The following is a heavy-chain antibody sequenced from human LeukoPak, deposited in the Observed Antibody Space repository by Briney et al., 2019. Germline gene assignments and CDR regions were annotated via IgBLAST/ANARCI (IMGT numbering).Heavy chain of an antibody. Sequence: GGSLRLSCAASGFTFSSYAMHWVRQAPGKGLEWVAVISYDGSNKYYADSVKGRFTISRDNSKNTLYLQMNSLRAEDTAVYYCARARTLDYWGQGTLVTVSS. CDR2: ISYDGSNK. V-gene: IGHV3-30-3*01. D-gene: IGHD2-2*01. CDR1: GFTFSSYA. J-gene: IGHJ4*02. CDR3: ARARTLDY.